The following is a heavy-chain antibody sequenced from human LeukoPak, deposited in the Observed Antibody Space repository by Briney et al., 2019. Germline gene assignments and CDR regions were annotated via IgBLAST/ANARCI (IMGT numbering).Heavy chain of an antibody. J-gene: IGHJ3*02. D-gene: IGHD4-17*01. CDR1: GFTFSSYA. V-gene: IGHV3-23*01. CDR3: ANGQARTVTKRNDAFDI. CDR2: ISGSGGST. Sequence: GGSLRLSCAASGFTFSSYAMSWVRQAPGKGLEWVSAISGSGGSTYYADSVKGRFTISRDNSKNTLYLQMNSLRAEDTAVYYCANGQARTVTKRNDAFDIWGQGTMVTVSS.